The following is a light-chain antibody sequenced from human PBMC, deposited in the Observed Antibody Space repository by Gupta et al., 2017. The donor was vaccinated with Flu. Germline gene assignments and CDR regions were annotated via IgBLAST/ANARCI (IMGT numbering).Light chain of an antibody. V-gene: IGLV2-14*01. Sequence: QSALTQPAPVSGSPGQSITIPCTGTSSDIGGYNYVSWFQQYPGKAPKVIIFEVTNRPSGISNRFSGSKSGNTASLTISGLQTEDEANYYCSSFASGNTLGIVFGGGTKLTVL. CDR1: SSDIGGYNY. CDR2: EVT. CDR3: SSFASGNTLGIV. J-gene: IGLJ3*02.